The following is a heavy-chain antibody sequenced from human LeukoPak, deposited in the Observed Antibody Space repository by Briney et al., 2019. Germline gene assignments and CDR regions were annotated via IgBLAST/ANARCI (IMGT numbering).Heavy chain of an antibody. V-gene: IGHV4-59*01. CDR1: GGSIGTYY. CDR2: IYYNGYT. J-gene: IGHJ4*02. D-gene: IGHD1/OR15-1a*01. Sequence: PSETLSLTCTVSGGSIGTYYWSWIRQPPGKGLEWIGYIYYNGYTDYNPSLESRVTISLHTSKNQFSLKLSSVTAADTAVYYCARDRHWTNDWVFDYWGQGTLVTVSS. CDR3: ARDRHWTNDWVFDY.